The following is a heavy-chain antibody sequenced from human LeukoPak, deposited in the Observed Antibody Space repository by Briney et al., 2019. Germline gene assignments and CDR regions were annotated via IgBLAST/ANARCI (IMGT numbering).Heavy chain of an antibody. CDR1: GFTFSSYG. D-gene: IGHD6-13*01. Sequence: GRSLRLSCAASGFTFSSYGMHWVRQAPGKGLEWVAVIWYDGSNKYYADSVKGRFTISRDNSKNTLYLQMNSLRAEDTAVYYCAKVAAGTLDAFDIWGQGTMVTVSS. V-gene: IGHV3-33*06. CDR3: AKVAAGTLDAFDI. CDR2: IWYDGSNK. J-gene: IGHJ3*02.